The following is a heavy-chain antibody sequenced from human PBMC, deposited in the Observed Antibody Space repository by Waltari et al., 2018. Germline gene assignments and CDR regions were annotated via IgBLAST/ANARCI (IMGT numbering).Heavy chain of an antibody. J-gene: IGHJ1*01. CDR3: AKPFYNWDDPLHS. Sequence: EVQLLESGGGFVQPGGSLRLSCQASGLTSFTHAINWVRQAPGKGLEWVSSISVSDATYYADSVKGRFTISRDYSDNTVYLQMDSLRADDTAVYFCAKPFYNWDDPLHSWSQGTPVTVSS. CDR1: GLTSFTHA. CDR2: ISVSDAT. V-gene: IGHV3-23*01. D-gene: IGHD1-20*01.